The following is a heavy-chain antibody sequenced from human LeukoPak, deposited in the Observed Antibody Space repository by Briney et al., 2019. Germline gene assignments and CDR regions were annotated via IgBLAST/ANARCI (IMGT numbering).Heavy chain of an antibody. D-gene: IGHD3-10*01. CDR3: ASDDGGY. Sequence: GGSLRLSCAASGFTFSNYAINWVRQAPGKGLEWVSYISSSSSTIYYADSVKGRFTISRDNAKNSLYLQMNSLGAEDTAVYYCASDDGGYWGQGTLVTVSS. V-gene: IGHV3-48*04. CDR1: GFTFSNYA. CDR2: ISSSSSTI. J-gene: IGHJ4*02.